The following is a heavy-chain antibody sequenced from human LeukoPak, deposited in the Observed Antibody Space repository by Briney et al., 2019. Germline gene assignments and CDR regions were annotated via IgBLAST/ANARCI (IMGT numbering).Heavy chain of an antibody. V-gene: IGHV4-59*13. D-gene: IGHD3-10*01. Sequence: SVTLSLTCTVSGVSISNYYWNWIRQPPGKGLEWIGYIYYSGTTNYNTSLKSRVTISMDTSKNQFSLKLSSVTTADTAGYYCARAGSYGSGSYNYYFDYWGQGTLVTVSS. CDR3: ARAGSYGSGSYNYYFDY. CDR2: IYYSGTT. CDR1: GVSISNYY. J-gene: IGHJ4*02.